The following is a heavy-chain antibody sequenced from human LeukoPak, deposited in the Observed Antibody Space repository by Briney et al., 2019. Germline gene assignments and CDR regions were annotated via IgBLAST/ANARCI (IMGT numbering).Heavy chain of an antibody. CDR2: INWNGGST. V-gene: IGHV3-20*04. Sequence: GGSLRLSCAASGFTFDDYGMSWVRQAPGKGLEWVSGINWNGGSTGYADSVKGRFTISRDNAKNSLYLQMNSLRAEDTALYYCARGPRLAVAGGADYWGQGILVAVSS. D-gene: IGHD6-19*01. CDR3: ARGPRLAVAGGADY. J-gene: IGHJ4*02. CDR1: GFTFDDYG.